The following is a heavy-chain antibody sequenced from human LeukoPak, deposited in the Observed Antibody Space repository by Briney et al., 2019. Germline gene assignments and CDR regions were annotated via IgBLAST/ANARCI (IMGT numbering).Heavy chain of an antibody. CDR2: INAGNGNT. CDR1: GYTFTSYA. J-gene: IGHJ3*02. V-gene: IGHV1-3*03. D-gene: IGHD6-19*01. CDR3: AREEYSSGWYFAFDI. Sequence: ASVKVSCKASGYTFTSYAMHWVRQAPGQRLEWMGWINAGNGNTKYSQEFQGRVTITRDTSASTAYMELSSLRSEDMAVYYCAREEYSSGWYFAFDIWGQGTMVTVSS.